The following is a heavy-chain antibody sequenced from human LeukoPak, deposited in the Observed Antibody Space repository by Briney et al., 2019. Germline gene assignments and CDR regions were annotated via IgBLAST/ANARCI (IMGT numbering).Heavy chain of an antibody. D-gene: IGHD2-15*01. Sequence: PSETLSLTCTVSGGSISSRSYYWGWIRQPPGKGLEWIGSIYYSGSTYYNPSLQSRVTISVDTSKNQFSLKLNSVTAADTAVYYCASFYCSGGSCYQYFSYYYMDVWGKGTTVTISS. CDR3: ASFYCSGGSCYQYFSYYYMDV. J-gene: IGHJ6*03. V-gene: IGHV4-39*01. CDR2: IYYSGST. CDR1: GGSISSRSYY.